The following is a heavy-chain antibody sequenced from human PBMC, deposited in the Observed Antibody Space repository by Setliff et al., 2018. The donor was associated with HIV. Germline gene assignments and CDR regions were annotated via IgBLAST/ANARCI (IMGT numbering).Heavy chain of an antibody. CDR2: IFRSGTT. CDR3: ARDRHYSGLGSYGP. D-gene: IGHD3-10*01. CDR1: GGSISSYY. J-gene: IGHJ5*02. V-gene: IGHV4-4*07. Sequence: PSETLSLTCTVSGGSISSYYWSWIRQPAGRGLEWIGRIFRSGTTDYKFSLKSRVTISIDTSRNQFSLRLTSVTAEDTAVYYCARDRHYSGLGSYGPWGPGTLVTVSS.